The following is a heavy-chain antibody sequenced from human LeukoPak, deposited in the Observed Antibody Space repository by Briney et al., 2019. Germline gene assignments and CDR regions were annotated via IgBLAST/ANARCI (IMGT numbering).Heavy chain of an antibody. V-gene: IGHV1-8*03. J-gene: IGHJ5*02. CDR1: GYTFTSYD. D-gene: IGHD1-26*01. Sequence: GASVKVSCKASGYTFTSYDINWVRQATGQGLEWMGWMNPNSGNTGYAQKFQGRVTITRNTSISTAYMELSSLRSEDTAVYYCARGGEYSGSYCDWFDPWGQGTLVTVSS. CDR2: MNPNSGNT. CDR3: ARGGEYSGSYCDWFDP.